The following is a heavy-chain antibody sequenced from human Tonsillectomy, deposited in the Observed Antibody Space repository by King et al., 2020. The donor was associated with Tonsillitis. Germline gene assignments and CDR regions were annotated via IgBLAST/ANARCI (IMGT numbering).Heavy chain of an antibody. Sequence: VQLVESGGGVVQPGRSLRLSCAASGFTFSSYAMHWVRQAPGKGLEWVAVISYDGGNKYYADSVKGRFTISRDNSKNTLYLQMNNLRAEDTAVYYCATLDWYFDLWGRGTLVTVSS. V-gene: IGHV3-30-3*01. CDR3: ATLDWYFDL. CDR1: GFTFSSYA. J-gene: IGHJ2*01. CDR2: ISYDGGNK.